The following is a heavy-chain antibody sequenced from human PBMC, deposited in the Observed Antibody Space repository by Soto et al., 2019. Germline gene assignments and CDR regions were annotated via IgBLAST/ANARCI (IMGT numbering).Heavy chain of an antibody. CDR2: IYYSGST. Sequence: QLQLQESGPGLVKPSETLSLTCTVSGGSISSSSYYWGWIRQPPGKGLEWIGSIYYSGSTYYNPSLKSRVTISVDTSKNQFSLKLSSVTAADTAVYYCASRFLEWLLLGDDGGIGAFDIWGQGTMVTVSS. J-gene: IGHJ3*02. CDR3: ASRFLEWLLLGDDGGIGAFDI. CDR1: GGSISSSSYY. V-gene: IGHV4-39*01. D-gene: IGHD3-3*01.